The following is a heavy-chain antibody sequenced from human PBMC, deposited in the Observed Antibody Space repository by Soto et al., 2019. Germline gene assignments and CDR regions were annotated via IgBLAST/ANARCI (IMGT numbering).Heavy chain of an antibody. J-gene: IGHJ6*02. Sequence: QVQLVQSGAEVKKPGSSVKVSCKASGGTFSSYAISWVRQAPGQGLEWMGGIIPIFGTANYAQKFQGRVTITADESKSTAYMELSSLRSEDTAVYYCARDHSTYCGGDCYSDYGMDVWGQGTTVTVSS. CDR3: ARDHSTYCGGDCYSDYGMDV. CDR2: IIPIFGTA. CDR1: GGTFSSYA. V-gene: IGHV1-69*12. D-gene: IGHD2-21*02.